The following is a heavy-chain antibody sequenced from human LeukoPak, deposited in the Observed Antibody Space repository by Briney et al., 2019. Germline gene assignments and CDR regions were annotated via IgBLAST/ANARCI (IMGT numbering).Heavy chain of an antibody. CDR3: ARAVKAAYDFWSETRYNWFDP. CDR1: GGSISSYY. Sequence: PSETLSLTCTVSGGSISSYYWSWIRQPAGKGLEWIGRIYTSGSTNYNPSLKSRVTMSVDTSKNQFSLKLSSVTAADTAVYYCARAVKAAYDFWSETRYNWFDPWGQGTLVTVSS. J-gene: IGHJ5*02. V-gene: IGHV4-4*07. D-gene: IGHD3-3*01. CDR2: IYTSGST.